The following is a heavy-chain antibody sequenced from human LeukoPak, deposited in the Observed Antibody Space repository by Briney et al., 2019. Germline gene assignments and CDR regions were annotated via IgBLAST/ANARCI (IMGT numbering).Heavy chain of an antibody. Sequence: SVKVSCKASGGTFSSYAISWVRQAPGQGLEWMGGIIPIFGTANYAQKFQGRVTITADESTSTAYMELSSLRSEDTAVYYCARDRGGTMVRGVTTHYFDYWGQGTLVTVSS. J-gene: IGHJ4*02. V-gene: IGHV1-69*13. CDR2: IIPIFGTA. CDR1: GGTFSSYA. D-gene: IGHD3-10*01. CDR3: ARDRGGTMVRGVTTHYFDY.